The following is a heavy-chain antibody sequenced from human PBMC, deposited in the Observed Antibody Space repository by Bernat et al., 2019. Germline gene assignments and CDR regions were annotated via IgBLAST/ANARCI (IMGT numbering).Heavy chain of an antibody. D-gene: IGHD6-19*01. Sequence: EVQLVESGGGLVQPGGSLRLSCAASGFTFSSYWMHWVRQAPGKGPVWVSRINSDGSSTSYADSVKGRFTISRDNAKNTLYLQMNSLRAEDTAVYYCASWGYSSGWYFDYWGQGTLVTVSS. CDR1: GFTFSSYW. J-gene: IGHJ4*02. CDR2: INSDGSST. V-gene: IGHV3-74*01. CDR3: ASWGYSSGWYFDY.